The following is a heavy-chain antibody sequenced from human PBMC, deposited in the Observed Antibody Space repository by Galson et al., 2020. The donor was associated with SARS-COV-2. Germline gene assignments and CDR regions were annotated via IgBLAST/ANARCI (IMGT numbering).Heavy chain of an antibody. Sequence: LSLTCAASGFTFSSYWMHWVRQAPGKGLVWVSRIYSEGSSTSYADSVKDRFTISGDNAKNTLYLQMNSLRVEDTAVYYCARDMHCPSGLCRLYGLDVWGQGTTVTVSS. J-gene: IGHJ6*02. V-gene: IGHV3-74*01. CDR1: GFTFSSYW. D-gene: IGHD2-8*01. CDR3: ARDMHCPSGLCRLYGLDV. CDR2: IYSEGSST.